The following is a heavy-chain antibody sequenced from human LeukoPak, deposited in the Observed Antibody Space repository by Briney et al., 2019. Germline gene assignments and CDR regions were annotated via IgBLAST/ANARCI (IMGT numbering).Heavy chain of an antibody. Sequence: PGGSLRLSCAASGFTFSSYAMHWVRQAPGKGLEWVAVISYDGSNKYYADSVKGRFTISRDNSKNTLYLQMNSLRAEDTAVYYCAREEYSYLPEYYYYCGMDVWGQGTTVTVSS. CDR3: AREEYSYLPEYYYYCGMDV. CDR2: ISYDGSNK. D-gene: IGHD5-18*01. J-gene: IGHJ6*02. V-gene: IGHV3-30-3*01. CDR1: GFTFSSYA.